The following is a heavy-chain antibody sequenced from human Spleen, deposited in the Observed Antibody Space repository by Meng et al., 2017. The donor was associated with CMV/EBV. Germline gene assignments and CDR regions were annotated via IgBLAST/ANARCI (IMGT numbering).Heavy chain of an antibody. CDR2: TSYSSKWYH. CDR1: HRVSSNSAA. Sequence: HRVSSNSAACNWLRQSPSRGLECLGRTSYSSKWYHDYAVSVHRLIPINPDTSKNQFSLQLNSVTPEDTAVYYCAREGERIVGAIDYWGQGTLVTVSS. V-gene: IGHV6-1*01. CDR3: AREGERIVGAIDY. J-gene: IGHJ4*02. D-gene: IGHD1-26*01.